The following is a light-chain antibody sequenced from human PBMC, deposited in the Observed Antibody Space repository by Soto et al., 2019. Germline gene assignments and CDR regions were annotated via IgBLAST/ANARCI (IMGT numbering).Light chain of an antibody. V-gene: IGLV2-14*01. J-gene: IGLJ1*01. CDR3: SSYTSSSTLLYV. Sequence: QSALTQPASVSGSPGQSITISCTGTSSDVGGYNYVSWYQQHPGKAPKLMIYDVSNRPSGVTNRYSGSKSGNTASLTISGLQAEDEAEYYCSSYTSSSTLLYVFVTGTKVTVL. CDR2: DVS. CDR1: SSDVGGYNY.